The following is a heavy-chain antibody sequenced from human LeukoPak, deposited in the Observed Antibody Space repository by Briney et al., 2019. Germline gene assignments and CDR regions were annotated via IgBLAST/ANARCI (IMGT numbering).Heavy chain of an antibody. D-gene: IGHD5-18*01. J-gene: IGHJ4*02. Sequence: SQTLSLTCTVSGGSISSGSYYWSWIRQPAGKGLEWIGRIYTSGSTYYNPSLKSRVTISEDTSKNQFSLKLTSVTAADTAVYYCARHSDTYGDRGPGYWGQGTLVTVSS. CDR1: GGSISSGSYY. CDR3: ARHSDTYGDRGPGY. CDR2: IYTSGST. V-gene: IGHV4-61*02.